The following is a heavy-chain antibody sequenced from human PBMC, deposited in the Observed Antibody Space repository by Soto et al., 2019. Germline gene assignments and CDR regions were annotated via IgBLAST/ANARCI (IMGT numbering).Heavy chain of an antibody. CDR1: GASFTTYY. D-gene: IGHD1-26*01. CDR3: AGEGGGYRFDY. CDR2: IFYSGHL. Sequence: QVQLQESGPGLVKPSETLSLTCTVSGASFTTYYWSWIRQPPGKGLEWIGYIFYSGHLKYNPSLRSRLTKSVAPSKNQVSRGLTFVTAADTAVYYCAGEGGGYRFDYWGQGTLVTVSS. J-gene: IGHJ4*02. V-gene: IGHV4-59*01.